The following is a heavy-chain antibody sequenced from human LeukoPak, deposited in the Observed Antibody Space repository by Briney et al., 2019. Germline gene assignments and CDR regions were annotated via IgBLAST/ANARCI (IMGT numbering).Heavy chain of an antibody. J-gene: IGHJ4*02. CDR2: IYYSGST. CDR1: GGSISSGGYY. V-gene: IGHV4-31*03. CDR3: ARAGSAAAYYFDY. Sequence: TSETLSLTCTVSGGSISSGGYYWSWIRQHPGKGLEWIGYIYYSGSTYSNPSLKSRVTISVDTSKNQFSLKLSSVTAADAAVYYCARAGSAAAYYFDYWGQGTLVTVSS. D-gene: IGHD6-13*01.